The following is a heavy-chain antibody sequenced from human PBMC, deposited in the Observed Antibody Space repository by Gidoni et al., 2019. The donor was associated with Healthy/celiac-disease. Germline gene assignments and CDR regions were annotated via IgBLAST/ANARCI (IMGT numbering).Heavy chain of an antibody. Sequence: EVQLVESGGGLVQPGGSLRLSCAASGFTSSSDWMSWVRQAPGKGLEWVANIKQDGSEKYYVDSVKGRFTISRDNAKNSLYLQMNSLRAEDTAVYYCARDSGYDPGFDPWGQGTLVTVSS. CDR1: GFTSSSDW. V-gene: IGHV3-7*03. CDR3: ARDSGYDPGFDP. D-gene: IGHD5-12*01. J-gene: IGHJ5*02. CDR2: IKQDGSEK.